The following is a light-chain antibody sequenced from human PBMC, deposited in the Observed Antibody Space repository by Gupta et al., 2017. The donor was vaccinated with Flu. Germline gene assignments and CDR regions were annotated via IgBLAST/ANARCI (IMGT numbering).Light chain of an antibody. CDR1: SGHNTYI. J-gene: IGLJ1*01. CDR3: ETWGSATDV. CDR2: LEGSGTY. Sequence: QPVLTQSSSASASLGSSVRLTSTLSSGHNTYIIAWHQQQPGKAPRFLMKLEGSGTYKRGSGVPDRFSGSSSGAARYLTISNLQSEDESYYYCETWGSATDVFGTGTKVTVL. V-gene: IGLV4-60*03.